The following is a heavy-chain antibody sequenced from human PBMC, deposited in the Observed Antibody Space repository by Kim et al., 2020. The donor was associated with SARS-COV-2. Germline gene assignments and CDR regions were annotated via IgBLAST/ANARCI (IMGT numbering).Heavy chain of an antibody. J-gene: IGHJ4*02. V-gene: IGHV4-59*13. CDR3: ASGIPIFGVFDY. D-gene: IGHD3-3*01. CDR1: GGSISSYY. Sequence: SETLSLTCTVSGGSISSYYWSWIRQPPGKGLEWIGYIYYSGSTNYNPSLKSRVTISVDTSKNQFSLKLSSVTAADTAVYYCASGIPIFGVFDYWGQGTLV. CDR2: IYYSGST.